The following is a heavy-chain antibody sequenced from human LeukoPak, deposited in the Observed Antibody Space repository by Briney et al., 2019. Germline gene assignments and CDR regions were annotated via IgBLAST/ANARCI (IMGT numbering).Heavy chain of an antibody. CDR2: ISNDGTMA. CDR3: ARETIDCGGDCYDY. V-gene: IGHV3-48*03. Sequence: GGSLRLSCAASGFTFNNYEMNWVRQAPGRGLEWISYISNDGTMAYYAGSVKGRFTISRDNAKNSLYLQMNSLRDDGTAVYYCARETIDCGGDCYDYWGQGTLATVSS. J-gene: IGHJ4*02. D-gene: IGHD2-21*01. CDR1: GFTFNNYE.